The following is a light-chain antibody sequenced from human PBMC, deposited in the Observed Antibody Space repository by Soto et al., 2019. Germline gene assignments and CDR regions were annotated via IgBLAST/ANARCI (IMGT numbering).Light chain of an antibody. CDR3: QQYNNWPLT. V-gene: IGKV3-15*01. Sequence: EIVMTQSPATLSVSPGERATLSCRASQSITGNLTWYQQKPGQAPRLLIYDASTRATGIPDRFSGSGSGTEFTLTISSLQSEDFAVYYCQQYNNWPLTFGGGXKVEIK. J-gene: IGKJ4*01. CDR2: DAS. CDR1: QSITGN.